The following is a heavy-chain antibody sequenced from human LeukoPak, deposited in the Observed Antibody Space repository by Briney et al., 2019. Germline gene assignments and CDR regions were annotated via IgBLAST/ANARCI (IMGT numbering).Heavy chain of an antibody. CDR1: GFTFSSYA. D-gene: IGHD3-9*01. J-gene: IGHJ4*02. CDR2: IYSGGST. CDR3: ARVELVSGY. V-gene: IGHV3-66*01. Sequence: GGSLRLSCAASGFTFSSYAMSWVRQAPGKGLEWVSVIYSGGSTYYADSVKGRFTISRDNSKNSLYLQMNSLRAEDTAVYYCARVELVSGYWGQGTLVTVSS.